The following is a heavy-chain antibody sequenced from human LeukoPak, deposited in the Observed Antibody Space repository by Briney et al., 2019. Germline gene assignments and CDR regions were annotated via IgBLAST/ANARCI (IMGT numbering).Heavy chain of an antibody. CDR3: ARGSTYCSSISCPMINCDY. D-gene: IGHD2-2*01. CDR2: IDPSGGST. J-gene: IGHJ4*02. Sequence: ASVKVSCKASGYTFTSYYMHWVRQAPGQGLECMGIIDPSGGSTRYPQKFQGRVTMTGDTSTSTVYMELSSLRFEDTAVYYCARGSTYCSSISCPMINCDYWGRGTLVTVSS. V-gene: IGHV1-46*01. CDR1: GYTFTSYY.